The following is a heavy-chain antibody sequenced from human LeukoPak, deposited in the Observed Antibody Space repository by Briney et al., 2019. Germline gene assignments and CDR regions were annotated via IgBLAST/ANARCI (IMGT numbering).Heavy chain of an antibody. V-gene: IGHV4-34*01. Sequence: SETLSLTCAVYGGSFSGYYWSWIRQPPGKGLEWIGEINHSGSTNYNPSLKSRVTISVDTSKNQFSLKLSSVTAADTAVYYCARGRRVSTYYYDSSGYHRPYFDYWGQGTLVTVSS. D-gene: IGHD3-22*01. CDR1: GGSFSGYY. J-gene: IGHJ4*02. CDR3: ARGRRVSTYYYDSSGYHRPYFDY. CDR2: INHSGST.